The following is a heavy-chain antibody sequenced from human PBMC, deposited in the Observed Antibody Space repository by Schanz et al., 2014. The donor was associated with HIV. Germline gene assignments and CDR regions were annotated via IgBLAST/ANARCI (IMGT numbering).Heavy chain of an antibody. Sequence: EVQLLESGGGLVQPGGSLRLSCAASGFTFGNYAMTWVRQTPGKGLEWVSTISSTGGGTYNADSGKGRFTISRDNSKNTLYLQMDRLSDDDTSVYYCARGYWKYVNYWGQGTRVTVS. CDR3: ARGYWKYVNY. V-gene: IGHV3-23*01. CDR1: GFTFGNYA. D-gene: IGHD1-7*01. CDR2: ISSTGGGT. J-gene: IGHJ4*02.